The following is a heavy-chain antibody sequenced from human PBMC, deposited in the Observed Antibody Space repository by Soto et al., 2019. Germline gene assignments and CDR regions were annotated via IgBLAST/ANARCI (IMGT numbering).Heavy chain of an antibody. J-gene: IGHJ4*02. CDR1: GGSISSSSYY. CDR2: IYYSGST. Sequence: LSLTCTVSGGSISSSSYYWGWIRQPPGKGLEWIGSIYYSGSTYYNPSLKSRVTISVDTSKNQFSLKLSSVTAADTAVYYCARRPIFVKAVAGYYFDYWGQGTQVTVSS. D-gene: IGHD6-19*01. CDR3: ARRPIFVKAVAGYYFDY. V-gene: IGHV4-39*01.